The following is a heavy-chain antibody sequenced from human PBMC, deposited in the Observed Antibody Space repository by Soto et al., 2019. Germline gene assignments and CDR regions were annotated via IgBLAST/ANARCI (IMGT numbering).Heavy chain of an antibody. V-gene: IGHV4-31*03. CDR1: GGSISSSSYY. Sequence: ASETLSLTCTVSGGSISSSSYYWSWIRQHPGKGLEWIGYIYYSGSTYYNPSLKSRVTISADTSKNQFSLRLSSVTAADTAVYFCARLFRDVHNAVAYWGQGALVTVSS. CDR3: ARLFRDVHNAVAY. D-gene: IGHD3-3*01. CDR2: IYYSGST. J-gene: IGHJ4*02.